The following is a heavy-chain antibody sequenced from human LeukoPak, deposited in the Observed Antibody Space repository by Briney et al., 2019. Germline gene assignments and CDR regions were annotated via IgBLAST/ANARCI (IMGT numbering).Heavy chain of an antibody. CDR1: GYTFTGYY. D-gene: IGHD3-10*01. V-gene: IGHV1-2*02. Sequence: ASVKVSCKASGYTFTGYYMHWVRQAPGQGLEWMGWINPNSGGTNYAQKFQGRVTMTRDTSISTACMELSRLRSDDTAVYYCARTYGSGSYRRFDYWAREPWSPSPQ. CDR2: INPNSGGT. CDR3: ARTYGSGSYRRFDY. J-gene: IGHJ4*02.